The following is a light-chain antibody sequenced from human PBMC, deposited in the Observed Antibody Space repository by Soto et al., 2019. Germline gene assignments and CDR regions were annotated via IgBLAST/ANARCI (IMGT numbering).Light chain of an antibody. Sequence: QSVLTQPASVSGSPGQSITISCTGTSRDVGGYNYVSWYQQHPGKAPKLMIYDVSNRPSGVSNRFSGSKSGNTASLTISGLQAEDEAEYYCSSYTSSSTPLVVFGGGTKLTVL. CDR1: SRDVGGYNY. V-gene: IGLV2-14*01. CDR3: SSYTSSSTPLVV. CDR2: DVS. J-gene: IGLJ2*01.